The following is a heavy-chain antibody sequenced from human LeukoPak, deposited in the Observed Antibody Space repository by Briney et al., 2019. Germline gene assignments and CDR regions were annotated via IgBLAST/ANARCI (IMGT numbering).Heavy chain of an antibody. V-gene: IGHV4-59*12. D-gene: IGHD6-13*01. CDR3: ARATGAAAGLFDP. Sequence: SETLSLTCTVSGGSISNYYWSWIRQPPGKGLERIGYIYYSGSTNYNPSLKSRVTISVDTSKNQFSLKLNSMTAADTAVYFCARATGAAAGLFDPWGQGTLVTVSS. CDR2: IYYSGST. CDR1: GGSISNYY. J-gene: IGHJ5*02.